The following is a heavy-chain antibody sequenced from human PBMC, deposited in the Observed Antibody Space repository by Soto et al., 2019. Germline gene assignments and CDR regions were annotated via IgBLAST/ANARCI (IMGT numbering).Heavy chain of an antibody. CDR1: GFSLSNARMG. J-gene: IGHJ2*01. Sequence: SGPTLVNPTDTLTLTCTVSGFSLSNARMGVSWIRQPPGKALEWLAHIFSNDEKSYSTSLKSRLTISKDTSKSQVVLTMTNMDPVDTATYYCARIPEGGSYYDILTGYWYFDLWGRGTLVTVSS. D-gene: IGHD3-9*01. V-gene: IGHV2-26*01. CDR2: IFSNDEK. CDR3: ARIPEGGSYYDILTGYWYFDL.